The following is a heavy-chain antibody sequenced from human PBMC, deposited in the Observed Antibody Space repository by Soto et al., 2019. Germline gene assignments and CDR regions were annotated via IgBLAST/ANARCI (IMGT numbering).Heavy chain of an antibody. V-gene: IGHV3-23*01. CDR2: ISGSGGST. Sequence: PGGSLRLSCAASGFTFSSYAMSWVRQAPGKGLEWVSAISGSGGSTYYADSMKGRFTISRDNAKNSLYLQMNSLRAEDTAVYYCAREEDNYDSSGSGAFDIWGQGTMVTVSS. D-gene: IGHD3-22*01. CDR3: AREEDNYDSSGSGAFDI. J-gene: IGHJ3*02. CDR1: GFTFSSYA.